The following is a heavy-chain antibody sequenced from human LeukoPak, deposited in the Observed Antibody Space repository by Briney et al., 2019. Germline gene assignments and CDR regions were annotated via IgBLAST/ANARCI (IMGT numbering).Heavy chain of an antibody. D-gene: IGHD4-23*01. J-gene: IGHJ4*02. V-gene: IGHV1-24*01. Sequence: ASVKVSCKVSGYTLTELSMHWVRQAPGKGLEWMGGFDPEDGETIYAQKFQGRVTMTEDTSTDTAYMELSSLRSEDTAVYYCARTVAPGLSSPYYFDCWGQGTLVTVSS. CDR1: GYTLTELS. CDR2: FDPEDGET. CDR3: ARTVAPGLSSPYYFDC.